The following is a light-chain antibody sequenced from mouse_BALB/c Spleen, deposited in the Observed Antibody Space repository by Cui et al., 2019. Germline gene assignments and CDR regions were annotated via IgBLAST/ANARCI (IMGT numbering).Light chain of an antibody. CDR3: LQYDEFPFT. V-gene: IGKV14-111*01. Sequence: DIKMTQSQSSMYASLGERVTITCKAGQDINSYLSWFQQKPGKCPKTLIYRANRLVDGVPSRFSGSGSGQDYSLTISSLEYEDMGIYYCLQYDEFPFTFGSGTKLEIK. CDR1: QDINSY. J-gene: IGKJ4*01. CDR2: RAN.